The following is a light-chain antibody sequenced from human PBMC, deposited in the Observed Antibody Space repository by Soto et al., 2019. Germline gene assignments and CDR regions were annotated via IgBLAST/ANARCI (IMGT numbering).Light chain of an antibody. CDR3: QQYNSYWT. CDR2: DAS. J-gene: IGKJ1*01. V-gene: IGKV1-5*01. CDR1: QSISSW. Sequence: PSTLSASVGDRFTITCRASQSISSWLAWYQQKPGKAPKLLIYDASSLESGVPSRFSGSGSGTEFTLTISSLQPDDFATYYCQQYNSYWTFGQGTKVDIK.